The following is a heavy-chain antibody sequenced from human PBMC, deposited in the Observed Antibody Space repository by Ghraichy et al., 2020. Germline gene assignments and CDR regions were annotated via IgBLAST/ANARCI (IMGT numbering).Heavy chain of an antibody. J-gene: IGHJ4*02. CDR2: IYYSGST. CDR3: ARRNFYYLSSPYYFDY. CDR1: GGSISSSSYY. V-gene: IGHV4-39*01. Sequence: SETLSLTCTVSGGSISSSSYYWGWIRQPPGKGLEWIGSIYYSGSTNYNPSLKSRVTISVDTSKNQFSRKLSSVTAADTAVYYCARRNFYYLSSPYYFDYWGQGTLLTVSS. D-gene: IGHD3-22*01.